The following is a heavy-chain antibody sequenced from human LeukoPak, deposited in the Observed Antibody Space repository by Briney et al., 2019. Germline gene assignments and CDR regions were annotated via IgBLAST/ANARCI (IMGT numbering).Heavy chain of an antibody. D-gene: IGHD6-19*01. CDR3: ARGQGQWPNYFGY. CDR2: ISYDGRNK. V-gene: IGHV3-30*03. CDR1: GFTFRSYG. J-gene: IGHJ4*02. Sequence: GGSLRLSCAASGFTFRSYGMHWVRQAPGKGLEWVAVISYDGRNKFYADSVKGRFTISRGNPKNTVYLQMNSLGAEDTAVYYCARGQGQWPNYFGYWGQGTLVTVSS.